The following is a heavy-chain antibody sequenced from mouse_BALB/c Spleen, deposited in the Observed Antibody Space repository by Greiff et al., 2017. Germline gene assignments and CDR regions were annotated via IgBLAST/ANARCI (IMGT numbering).Heavy chain of an antibody. CDR1: GYTFTSYT. CDR2: INPSSGYT. D-gene: IGHD1-1*01. CDR3: ARRGIYYGSSYAMDY. J-gene: IGHJ4*01. V-gene: IGHV1-4*01. Sequence: VQLVESGAELARPGASVKMSCKASGYTFTSYTMHWVKQRPGQGLEWIGYINPSSGYTNYNQKFKDKATLTADKSSSTAYMQLSSLTSEDSAVYYCARRGIYYGSSYAMDYWGQGTSVTVSS.